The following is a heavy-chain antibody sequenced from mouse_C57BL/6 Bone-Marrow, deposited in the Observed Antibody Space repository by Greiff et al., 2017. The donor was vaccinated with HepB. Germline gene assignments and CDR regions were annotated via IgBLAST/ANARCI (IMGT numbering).Heavy chain of an antibody. CDR1: GYTFTSYW. V-gene: IGHV1-5*01. J-gene: IGHJ3*01. D-gene: IGHD1-1*01. Sequence: EVHLVESGTVLARPGASVKMSCKTSGYTFTSYWMHWVKQRPGQGLEWIGAIYPGNSDTSYNQKFKGKAKLTAVTSASTAYMELSSLTNEDSAVYYCTRGTYYYGSSYGAYWGQGTLVTVSA. CDR2: IYPGNSDT. CDR3: TRGTYYYGSSYGAY.